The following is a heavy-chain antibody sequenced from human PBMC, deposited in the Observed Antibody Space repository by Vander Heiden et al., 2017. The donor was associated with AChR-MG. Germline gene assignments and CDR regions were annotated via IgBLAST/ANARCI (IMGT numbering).Heavy chain of an antibody. CDR3: AKSRQGDD. CDR1: GFIFSSYV. CDR2: ISGGGGST. Sequence: EVQLLESGGGLEQPGGSLRLSVAASGFIFSSYVMTWVRQAPGKGLEWVSSISGGGGSTYYAGSVKGRFTISRDNSKNTLYLQMNSLRAEDTAVYYCAKSRQGDDWGQGTLVTVSS. J-gene: IGHJ4*02. V-gene: IGHV3-23*01.